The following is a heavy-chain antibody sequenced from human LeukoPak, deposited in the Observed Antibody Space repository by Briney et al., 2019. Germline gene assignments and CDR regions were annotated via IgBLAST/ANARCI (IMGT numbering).Heavy chain of an antibody. D-gene: IGHD3-3*01. V-gene: IGHV1-69*05. CDR2: IIPIFGTA. CDR3: ARAAAGRIPITIFGVVTSRTYFDY. Sequence: SVKVSCKASGGTFSSYAISWVRQAPGQGLEWMGGIIPIFGTANYAQKFQGRVTITTDESTSTAYMELSSLRSEDTAVYYCARAAAGRIPITIFGVVTSRTYFDYWGQGTLVTVSS. J-gene: IGHJ4*02. CDR1: GGTFSSYA.